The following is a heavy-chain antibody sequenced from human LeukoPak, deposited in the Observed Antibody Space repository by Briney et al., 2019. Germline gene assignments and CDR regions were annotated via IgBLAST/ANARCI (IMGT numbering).Heavy chain of an antibody. V-gene: IGHV1-69*06. Sequence: ASVKVSCKATGGTFSSYAITWVRQAPGQGLQWMGGIIPLFETANYAQIFQGRVTITADNSTSTVYMELSSLRSEDTAVYYCATDLVVMAVAAPLDSWGQGTLVTVSS. D-gene: IGHD2-15*01. J-gene: IGHJ4*02. CDR3: ATDLVVMAVAAPLDS. CDR1: GGTFSSYA. CDR2: IIPLFETA.